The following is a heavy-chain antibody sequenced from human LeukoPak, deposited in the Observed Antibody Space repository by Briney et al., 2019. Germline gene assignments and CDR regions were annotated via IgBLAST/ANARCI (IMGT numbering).Heavy chain of an antibody. CDR3: ARGYYYDSSGYWRRFRGNWFDP. J-gene: IGHJ5*02. D-gene: IGHD3-22*01. Sequence: SETLSLTCAVYGGSFSGYYWSWIRQPPGKGLEWIGEINHSGSTNYNPSLKSRVTISVDTSKNQFSLKLSSVTAADTAVYYCARGYYYDSSGYWRRFRGNWFDPWGQGTLVTVSS. CDR1: GGSFSGYY. CDR2: INHSGST. V-gene: IGHV4-34*01.